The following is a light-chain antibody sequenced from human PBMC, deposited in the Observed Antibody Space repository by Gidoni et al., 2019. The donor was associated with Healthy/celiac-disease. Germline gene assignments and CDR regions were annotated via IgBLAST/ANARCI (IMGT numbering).Light chain of an antibody. CDR2: MAS. V-gene: IGKV1-5*03. CDR3: QQYNRFLYT. CDR1: QTSSSW. Sequence: DIQMTQSPTTLSASVGDRVTIACRARQTSSSWLAWYQQKPGKAPKLLIYMASSLESGVPSRFSGSGSGTEFTLTISSLQPDDFATYYCQQYNRFLYTFGQGTKLEIK. J-gene: IGKJ2*01.